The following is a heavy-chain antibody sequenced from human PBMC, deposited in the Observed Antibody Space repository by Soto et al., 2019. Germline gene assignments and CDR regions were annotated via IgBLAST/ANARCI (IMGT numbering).Heavy chain of an antibody. CDR2: MNPNSGNT. CDR3: AGGIKSGDSSRWFAP. CDR1: GYTFTSYD. V-gene: IGHV1-8*01. J-gene: IGHJ5*02. Sequence: QLQLVQSGAEVKKPGASVKVSCKASGYTFTSYDINWVRQATGQGFEYLGWMNPNSGNTGYVKKFQGRVTLTRDTSMSTAYMERSRLRSEDTAVYYCAGGIKSGDSSRWFAPWGPGALVTFS. D-gene: IGHD4-17*01.